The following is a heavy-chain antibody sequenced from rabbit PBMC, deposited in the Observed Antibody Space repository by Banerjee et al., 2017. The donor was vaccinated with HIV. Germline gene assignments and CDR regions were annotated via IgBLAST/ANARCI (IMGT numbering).Heavy chain of an antibody. CDR1: GFDFSSYG. J-gene: IGHJ6*01. CDR2: ITYGGSA. CDR3: ARGYFSYDL. V-gene: IGHV1S39*01. D-gene: IGHD6-1*01. Sequence: QEQLVESGGGLVQPGGSLKLSCKASGFDFSSYGVSWVRQAPGKGLEWIGYITYGGSAYYASWAKGRFTISKASSTTVTLQMTSLTAADTATYFCARGYFSYDLWGPGTLVTVS.